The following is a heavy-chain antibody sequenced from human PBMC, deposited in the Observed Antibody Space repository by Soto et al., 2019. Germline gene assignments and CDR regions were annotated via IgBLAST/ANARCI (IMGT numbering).Heavy chain of an antibody. J-gene: IGHJ5*02. CDR1: GYTFTSYY. Sequence: ASVKVSCKASGYTFTSYYMHWVRQAPGQGLEWMGIINPSGGSTSYAQKFQGRVTMTRDTSTSTVYMELSSLRSEDTAVYYCARDLLPYSSSWYWFDPWGQGTLVTVSS. D-gene: IGHD6-13*01. V-gene: IGHV1-46*01. CDR3: ARDLLPYSSSWYWFDP. CDR2: INPSGGST.